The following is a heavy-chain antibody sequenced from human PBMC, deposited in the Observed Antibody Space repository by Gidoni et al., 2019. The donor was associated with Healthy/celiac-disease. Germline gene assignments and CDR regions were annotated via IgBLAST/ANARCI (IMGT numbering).Heavy chain of an antibody. D-gene: IGHD6-13*01. CDR1: GFTFSSYA. J-gene: IGHJ4*02. CDR3: AHYIAAAVFDY. Sequence: EVQLLESGGGLVQPGGSLRLSCAASGFTFSSYAMSLVRQAPGKGLEWVSDISGSGGSTYYADSVKGRFTISRDNSKNMLYLQMNSLRAEDTAVYYCAHYIAAAVFDYWGQGTLVTVSS. V-gene: IGHV3-23*01. CDR2: ISGSGGST.